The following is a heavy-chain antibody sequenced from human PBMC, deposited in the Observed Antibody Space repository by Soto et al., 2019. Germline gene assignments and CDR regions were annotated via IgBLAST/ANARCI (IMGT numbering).Heavy chain of an antibody. V-gene: IGHV1-69*13. CDR2: IIPIFGTA. D-gene: IGHD2-2*03. Sequence: SVKVSCKASGGTFSSYTISWVRQAPGQGLEWMGGIIPIFGTANYAQKFQGSVTITADESTSTAYMELSSLRSEDTAVYYCASGYCISTSCPREYYYGMDVWGQGTTVTVSS. CDR1: GGTFSSYT. J-gene: IGHJ6*02. CDR3: ASGYCISTSCPREYYYGMDV.